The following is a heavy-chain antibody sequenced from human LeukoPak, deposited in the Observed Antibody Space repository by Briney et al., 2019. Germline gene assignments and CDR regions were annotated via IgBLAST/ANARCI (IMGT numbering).Heavy chain of an antibody. CDR1: GFTFSSYS. J-gene: IGHJ3*02. CDR2: ISSSSSYI. D-gene: IGHD2-2*01. Sequence: GGSLRLSCAASGFTFSSYSMNWVRQAPGKGLEWVSSISSSSSYIYYADSVKGRFTISRDNAKDSLYLQMNSLRAEDTSVYYCARDYNYCSSGRCYDAFDIWGQGTMVTVSS. V-gene: IGHV3-21*01. CDR3: ARDYNYCSSGRCYDAFDI.